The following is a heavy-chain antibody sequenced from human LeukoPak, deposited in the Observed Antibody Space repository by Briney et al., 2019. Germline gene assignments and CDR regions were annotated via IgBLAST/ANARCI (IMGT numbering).Heavy chain of an antibody. Sequence: PSETLSLTCTVSGGFISSYSWSWIRQDAGKGLEWIRRIYTSGSTNYDPSLKSRVTMSVDTSKNQFSLNLTSVTAADTAVYYCARGVASTGIGWFDPWGQGTLVTVSS. CDR1: GGFISSYS. V-gene: IGHV4-4*07. D-gene: IGHD6-13*01. CDR3: ARGVASTGIGWFDP. J-gene: IGHJ5*02. CDR2: IYTSGST.